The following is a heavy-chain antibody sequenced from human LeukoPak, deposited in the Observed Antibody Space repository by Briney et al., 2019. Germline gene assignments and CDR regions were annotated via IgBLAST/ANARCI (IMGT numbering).Heavy chain of an antibody. D-gene: IGHD3-10*01. J-gene: IGHJ3*02. CDR1: GYTFTGYY. V-gene: IGHV1-2*02. Sequence: ASVKVSCKASGYTFTGYYMHWVRQAPGQGLEWMGWINPNSGGTNYAQKFQGRVTMTRDTSISTAYMELSRLRSDDTAVYYCARDRREPMVRGVIITRAFDIWAQGTMVTVSS. CDR2: INPNSGGT. CDR3: ARDRREPMVRGVIITRAFDI.